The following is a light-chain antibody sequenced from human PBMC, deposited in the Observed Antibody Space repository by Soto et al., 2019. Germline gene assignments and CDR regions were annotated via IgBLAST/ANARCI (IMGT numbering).Light chain of an antibody. CDR2: EDN. CDR1: RGSIARNY. V-gene: IGLV6-57*04. CDR3: RSYDSSNPVV. Sequence: NFMLTHPHSVSGSPGKAVTISCTRSRGSIARNYVQWYQQLSGSAPSTLIYEDNPRPCGVPDRFSGSIDSSANSAALTISGLKTEDEADYYCRSYDSSNPVVFGGGTKVTVL. J-gene: IGLJ2*01.